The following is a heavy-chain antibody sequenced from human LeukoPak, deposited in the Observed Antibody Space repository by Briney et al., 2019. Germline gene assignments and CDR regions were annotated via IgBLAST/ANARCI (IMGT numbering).Heavy chain of an antibody. CDR1: GFTFSNHG. CDR2: IWYDGTKK. CDR3: AREGIAVAGNFDY. V-gene: IGHV3-33*01. Sequence: GGSLRLSCAASGFTFSNHGMHWVRQVPGKGLEWVALIWYDGTKKYYADSVKGRLTISRDNSKNTLYLEMNSLRAEDTAVYYCAREGIAVAGNFDYWGQGTLVTVSS. D-gene: IGHD6-19*01. J-gene: IGHJ4*02.